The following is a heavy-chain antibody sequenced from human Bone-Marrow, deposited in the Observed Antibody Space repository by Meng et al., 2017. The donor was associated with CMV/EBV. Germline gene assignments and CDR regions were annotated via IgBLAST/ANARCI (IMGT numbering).Heavy chain of an antibody. Sequence: ASVKVSCKASGYTLSGYYINWVRQAPGQGLEWMGWINPNSGGTNYAQKFQGRVTMTRDTSINTAYMEVTWPTSDDTAVYYCARAATGTTEEDDYWGQGTLVTVSS. CDR1: GYTLSGYY. CDR3: ARAATGTTEEDDY. CDR2: INPNSGGT. V-gene: IGHV1-2*02. J-gene: IGHJ4*02. D-gene: IGHD1-7*01.